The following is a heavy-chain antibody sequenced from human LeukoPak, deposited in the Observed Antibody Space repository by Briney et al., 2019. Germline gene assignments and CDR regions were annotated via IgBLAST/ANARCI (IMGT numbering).Heavy chain of an antibody. CDR2: ISNDGGGT. CDR1: GFIFNNHG. V-gene: IGHV3-23*01. CDR3: AKGSGGYFFDL. Sequence: PGGSLRLSCAASGFIFNNHGLVWVRQAPGKGLEWVSAISNDGGGTTYADFVKGRFSVSRDNSKNTLFLQMNSLRAEDTALYYCAKGSGGYFFDLWGQGTLVTVSS. J-gene: IGHJ4*02. D-gene: IGHD2-15*01.